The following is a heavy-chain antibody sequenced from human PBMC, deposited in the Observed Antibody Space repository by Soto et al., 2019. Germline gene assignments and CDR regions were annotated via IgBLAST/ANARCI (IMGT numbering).Heavy chain of an antibody. J-gene: IGHJ3*02. CDR3: ARGAGVVEAWAFGI. D-gene: IGHD3-3*01. CDR1: GSAFTTYS. CDR2: IARNSYI. Sequence: EVQLVESGGGLVKPGGSLRLSCAASGSAFTTYSMNWVRQAPGKGLEWVSSIARNSYIFYADSVKGRFTISRDNAKNSLDLQMNSLRGEDTAVYYCARGAGVVEAWAFGIWGQGKMVTVSS. V-gene: IGHV3-21*01.